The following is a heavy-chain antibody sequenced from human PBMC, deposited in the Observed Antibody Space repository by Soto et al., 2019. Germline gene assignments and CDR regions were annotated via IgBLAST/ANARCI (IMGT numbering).Heavy chain of an antibody. V-gene: IGHV3-30*18. CDR3: AKDGGAIGRYFDWLSHYYGMDV. CDR1: GFTFSSYG. Sequence: QVQLVESGGGVVQPGRSLRLSCAASGFTFSSYGMHWVRQAPGKGLEWVAVISYAGSNKYYADSVTGRFTISRDNSKNTLYLPRNSLRAEDTAVYYCAKDGGAIGRYFDWLSHYYGMDVWGQGTTVTVSS. J-gene: IGHJ6*02. D-gene: IGHD3-9*01. CDR2: ISYAGSNK.